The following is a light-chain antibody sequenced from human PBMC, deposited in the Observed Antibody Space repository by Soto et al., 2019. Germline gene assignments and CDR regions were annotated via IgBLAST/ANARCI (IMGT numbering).Light chain of an antibody. Sequence: QSALTQPASVSGSPGQSITISCTGTSSDGGGYNYVSWYQQHPGKDPKLMIYEVSNRPSGVSNRFSGSKSGNTASLTISGLQAEDEADYYCSSYTSSSTRVFGGGTKLTVL. V-gene: IGLV2-14*01. CDR2: EVS. CDR1: SSDGGGYNY. J-gene: IGLJ3*02. CDR3: SSYTSSSTRV.